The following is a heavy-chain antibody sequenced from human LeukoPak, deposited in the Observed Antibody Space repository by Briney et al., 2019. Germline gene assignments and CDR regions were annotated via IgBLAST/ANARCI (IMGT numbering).Heavy chain of an antibody. CDR2: ISGSSGST. V-gene: IGHV3-23*01. CDR3: AKEDGDYVPAPPDY. CDR1: GFTLSSYA. D-gene: IGHD4-17*01. J-gene: IGHJ4*02. Sequence: GGSLRLSCAASGFTLSSYAMSWVRQAPGKGLEWVSGISGSSGSTYYADSVKGRFTISRDNSKNTLYLQMNSLRAEDTAVYYCAKEDGDYVPAPPDYWGQGTLVTVSS.